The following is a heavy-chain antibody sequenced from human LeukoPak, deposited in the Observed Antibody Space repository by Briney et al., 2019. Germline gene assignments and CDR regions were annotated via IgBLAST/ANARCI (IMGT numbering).Heavy chain of an antibody. CDR1: GGSVSSGGYY. V-gene: IGHV4-30-2*01. D-gene: IGHD1-26*01. J-gene: IGHJ4*02. Sequence: SETLSLTCSVSGGSVSSGGYYWSWIRQPPGKGLEWIGYIYHSGSTYYNPSLKSRVTISVDRSKNQFSLKLSSVTAADTAVYYCARASIVGATTIDYWGQGILVTVSS. CDR3: ARASIVGATTIDY. CDR2: IYHSGST.